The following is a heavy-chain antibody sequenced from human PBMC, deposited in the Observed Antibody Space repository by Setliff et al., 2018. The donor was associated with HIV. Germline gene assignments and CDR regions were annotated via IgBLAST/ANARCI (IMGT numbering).Heavy chain of an antibody. D-gene: IGHD6-19*01. CDR3: ARPHSGRGGGAWFDP. J-gene: IGHJ5*02. CDR1: GGSITSGNYY. CDR2: MIYGGDT. Sequence: PSETLSLTCRVYGGSITSGNYYWGWIRQAPGKGLEWIASMIYGGDTWYNPSLKSRVTIYVDTANNEISFRLSSVTAEDTAVYRCARPHSGRGGGAWFDPWGQGIQVTVSS. V-gene: IGHV4-39*01.